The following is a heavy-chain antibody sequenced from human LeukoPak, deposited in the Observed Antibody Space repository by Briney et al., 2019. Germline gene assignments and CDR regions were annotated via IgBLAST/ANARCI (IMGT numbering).Heavy chain of an antibody. CDR2: INHSGST. D-gene: IGHD5-18*01. J-gene: IGHJ6*03. CDR1: GGSFSGYY. CDR3: ARVRGYSYGYYYYYYYYMDV. Sequence: SETLSLTCAVYGGSFSGYYWSWIRQPPGKGLEWIGEINHSGSTNYNPSLKSRVTISVDTSKNQFSLKLSSVTAADTAVYYCARVRGYSYGYYYYYYYYMDVWGKGTTVTVSS. V-gene: IGHV4-34*01.